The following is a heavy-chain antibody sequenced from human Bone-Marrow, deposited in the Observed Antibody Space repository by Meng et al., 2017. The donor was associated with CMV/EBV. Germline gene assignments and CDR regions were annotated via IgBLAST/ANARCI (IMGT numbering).Heavy chain of an antibody. Sequence: GGSLRLSCAASGFPFSSYEMNWVRQAPGKGLEWVSYISSSGSTIYYADSVKGRFTISRDNAKNSLYLQMNSLRAEDTAVYYCRCVPQDAFDIWGQRTIVTVSS. CDR1: GFPFSSYE. J-gene: IGHJ3*02. CDR2: ISSSGSTI. D-gene: IGHD2-21*01. CDR3: RCVPQDAFDI. V-gene: IGHV3-48*03.